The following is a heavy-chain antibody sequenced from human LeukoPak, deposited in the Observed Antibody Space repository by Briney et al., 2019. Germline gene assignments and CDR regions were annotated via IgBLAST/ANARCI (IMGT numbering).Heavy chain of an antibody. CDR3: ARGGEIWSYSGESNWFDP. CDR1: GGSISSSSYY. J-gene: IGHJ5*02. Sequence: SETLSLTCTVSGGSISSSSYYWGWIRQPPGKGLEWIGSIYYSGSTYYNPSLKSRVTISVDTSENQFSLKLSSVTAADTAMYYCARGGEIWSYSGESNWFDPWGQGTLVTVSS. CDR2: IYYSGST. V-gene: IGHV4-39*07. D-gene: IGHD3-16*01.